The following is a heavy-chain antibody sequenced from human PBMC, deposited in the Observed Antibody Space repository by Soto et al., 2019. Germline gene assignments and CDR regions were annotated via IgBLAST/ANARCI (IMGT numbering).Heavy chain of an antibody. J-gene: IGHJ5*02. CDR1: GGSISGSNW. V-gene: IGHV4-4*02. D-gene: IGHD2-2*01. CDR3: ASLIVVVPAAKSLNDNWFDP. Sequence: SETLSLTCAVSGGSISGSNWWSWVRQPPGKGLEWIGEIYHSGSTNYNPSLKSRVTISVDKSKNQFSLKLSSVTAADTAVYYCASLIVVVPAAKSLNDNWFDPWGQGTLVTVSS. CDR2: IYHSGST.